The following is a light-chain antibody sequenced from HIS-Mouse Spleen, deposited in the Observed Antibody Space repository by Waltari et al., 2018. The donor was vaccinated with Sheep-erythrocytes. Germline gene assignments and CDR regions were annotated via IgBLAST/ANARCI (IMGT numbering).Light chain of an antibody. CDR3: QAWDSSTAWNVV. Sequence: SYELTQPPSVSVSPGQTASITCSGDKLGDKYACWYQQKPGQSPVLVIYQDSKWPSGIPGRFSGSNSGNTATLTISGTQAMDEADYYCQAWDSSTAWNVVFGGGTKLTVL. V-gene: IGLV3-1*01. J-gene: IGLJ2*01. CDR1: KLGDKY. CDR2: QDS.